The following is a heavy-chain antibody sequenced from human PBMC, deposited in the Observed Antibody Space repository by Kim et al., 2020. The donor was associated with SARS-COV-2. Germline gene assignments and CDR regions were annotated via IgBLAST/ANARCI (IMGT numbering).Heavy chain of an antibody. Sequence: GGSLRLSCAASGFTFSSYSMNWVRQAPGKGLEWVSYISSSSSTIYYADSVKGRFTISRDNAKNSLYLQMNSLRAEDTAVYYCASQEDRYCSITSCDEYYYYRMDVGGQGTTVTVS. J-gene: IGHJ6*02. CDR1: GFTFSSYS. V-gene: IGHV3-48*04. D-gene: IGHD2-2*01. CDR2: ISSSSSTI. CDR3: ASQEDRYCSITSCDEYYYYRMDV.